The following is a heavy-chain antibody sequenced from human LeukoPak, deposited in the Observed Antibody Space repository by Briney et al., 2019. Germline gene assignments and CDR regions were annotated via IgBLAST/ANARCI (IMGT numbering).Heavy chain of an antibody. V-gene: IGHV3-7*01. CDR2: IKQDGSEK. CDR1: GFTFSSYW. Sequence: GGSLRLSCAASGFTFSSYWMSRVRQAPGKGLEWVANIKQDGSEKYYVDSVKGRFTISRDNAKNSLYLQMNSLRAEDTAVYYCARDRGAVEFDYWGQGTLVTVSS. D-gene: IGHD6-19*01. CDR3: ARDRGAVEFDY. J-gene: IGHJ4*02.